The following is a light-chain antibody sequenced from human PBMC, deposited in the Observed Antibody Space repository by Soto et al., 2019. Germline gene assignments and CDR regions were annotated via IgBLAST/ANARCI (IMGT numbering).Light chain of an antibody. CDR2: GSS. CDR1: STVHWH. Sequence: IMVTQSPAALSLSPGDTATLTCRSTSTVHWHLAWYQVRPGQPPRLLISGSSVRADGVPERFSGGGAGTQCTLYIDGVQLEDVGTYYCQQYFQWHFTVGQGTKVEI. J-gene: IGKJ1*01. V-gene: IGKV3-15*01. CDR3: QQYFQWHFT.